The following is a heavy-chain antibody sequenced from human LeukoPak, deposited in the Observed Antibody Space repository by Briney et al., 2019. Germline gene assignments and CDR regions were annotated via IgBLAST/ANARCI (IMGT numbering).Heavy chain of an antibody. Sequence: SETLSLTCTVSGGSISSYYWSWIRQPPGKGLEWIGYIYYSGSTNYNPSLKSRVTMSVDTSKNQFSLKLNSVTAADTAVYYCARGRSSSLYYYYYMDVWGKGTTVTVSS. CDR3: ARGRSSSLYYYYYMDV. V-gene: IGHV4-59*01. CDR1: GGSISSYY. CDR2: IYYSGST. J-gene: IGHJ6*03. D-gene: IGHD6-6*01.